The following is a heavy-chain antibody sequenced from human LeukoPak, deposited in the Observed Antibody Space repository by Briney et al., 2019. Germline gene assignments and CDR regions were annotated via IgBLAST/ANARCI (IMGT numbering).Heavy chain of an antibody. CDR1: GFTCDDDA. D-gene: IGHD6-13*01. V-gene: IGHV3-43*02. CDR2: ISGAGDRP. Sequence: PGGSLRLSCAASGFTCDDDAMQWVRQGPGKGLEWVSLISGAGDRPYHADSVKGRFTISRDNSKNSLYLQMNSLRSEDTALYYCETSSSWYFLEYWGQGTLATVSS. J-gene: IGHJ4*02. CDR3: ETSSSWYFLEY.